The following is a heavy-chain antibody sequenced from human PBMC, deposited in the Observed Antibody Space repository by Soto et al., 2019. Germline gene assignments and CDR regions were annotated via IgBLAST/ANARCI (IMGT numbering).Heavy chain of an antibody. D-gene: IGHD3-16*01. V-gene: IGHV1-69*10. CDR1: GGTVSSEA. Sequence: QVQLVQSGAEVKKPGSSMKVSCRTSGGTVSSEAITWVRQAPGQGLEWMGGILPIVNIVHYAQKFQGRVTITADKSTNIAYMELTSLRSDDTAVYYCAREGPYHAFDIWGQGTMVPVSS. CDR3: AREGPYHAFDI. J-gene: IGHJ3*02. CDR2: ILPIVNIV.